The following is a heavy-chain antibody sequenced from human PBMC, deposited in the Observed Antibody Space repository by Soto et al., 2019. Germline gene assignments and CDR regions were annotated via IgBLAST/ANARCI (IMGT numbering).Heavy chain of an antibody. Sequence: QAQLQASGPGLVKPSETLSLTCTVSSVSISSITNHYCSWIRQPPGKGLEWVGYISKTGYTSYNPSLKSRVTLSVDTSKNQFSLKLTSVTAADTALYYCATQGFGTLHGPVDVWDQGTTVTVSS. D-gene: IGHD3-10*01. V-gene: IGHV4-59*08. CDR2: ISKTGYT. CDR3: ATQGFGTLHGPVDV. CDR1: SVSISSITNHY. J-gene: IGHJ6*02.